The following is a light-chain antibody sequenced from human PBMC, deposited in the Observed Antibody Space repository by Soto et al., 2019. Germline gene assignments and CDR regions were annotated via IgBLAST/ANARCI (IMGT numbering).Light chain of an antibody. CDR2: DVS. CDR3: GSYTTSSNYV. J-gene: IGLJ1*01. Sequence: QSALTQPASVSGSPGLSITISCTGTSSDVGAYNFVSWYQQHPDKAPKLMIFDVSNRPSGVSNRFSGSKSDNTASPTISGLQSEDEAEYYCGSYTTSSNYVFGTGTKVTVL. CDR1: SSDVGAYNF. V-gene: IGLV2-14*03.